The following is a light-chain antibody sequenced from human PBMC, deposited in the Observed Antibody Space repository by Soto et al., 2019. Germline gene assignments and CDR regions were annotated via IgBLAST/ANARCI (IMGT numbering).Light chain of an antibody. CDR3: MQAAQFPHT. CDR1: QSLVHSDGNTY. J-gene: IGKJ4*01. V-gene: IGKV2-24*01. CDR2: KIS. Sequence: DIVMTQTPLSSPVTLGQPASISCRSSQSLVHSDGNTYLSWLQQRPGQPPRVLIYKISTRFSGVPGRFSGRGAGTDFTLKISRVEAEDVGVYYCMQAAQFPHTFGGGTKVEIK.